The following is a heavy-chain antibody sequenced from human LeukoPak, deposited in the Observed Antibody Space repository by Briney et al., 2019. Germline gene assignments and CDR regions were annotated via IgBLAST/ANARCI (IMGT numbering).Heavy chain of an antibody. J-gene: IGHJ4*02. V-gene: IGHV3-23*01. CDR1: GFTFSNYA. CDR3: AKGGGSVGR. D-gene: IGHD1-26*01. CDR2: ITGSGINT. Sequence: PGGSLRLSCAASGFTFSNYAMSWVRQAPGKGLEGVSSITGSGINTYFADSVKGRFTISRDNSKNTVFLQMNSLRAEDTAVYYCAKGGGSVGRWGQGTLVTVSS.